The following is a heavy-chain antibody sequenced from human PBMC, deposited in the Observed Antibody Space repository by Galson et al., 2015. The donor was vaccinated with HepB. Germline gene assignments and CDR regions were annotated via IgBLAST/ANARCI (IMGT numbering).Heavy chain of an antibody. CDR1: GYTFSRYG. J-gene: IGHJ4*02. Sequence: SVKVSCKASGYTFSRYGMNWVRQAPGQEPEWMGRINTNSGNPTYAQGFTGRFVFSLDTTVSTAYLQINSLKAEDTAVYYCARAEGSGYYYVDYWGQGTLVTVSS. CDR3: ARAEGSGYYYVDY. V-gene: IGHV7-4-1*02. D-gene: IGHD3-22*01. CDR2: INTNSGNP.